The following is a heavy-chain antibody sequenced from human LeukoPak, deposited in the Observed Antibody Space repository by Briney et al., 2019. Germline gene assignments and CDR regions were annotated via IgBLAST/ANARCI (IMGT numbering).Heavy chain of an antibody. Sequence: PGGSLRLSCAASGFTFSSYGMHWVRQAPGKGLEWVAFVRYDGSNKYYADSMKGRFTISRDNSKNTLYLQMNSLRAEDTAVYYCAKGNVMGGRGFDYWGQGTLVTVSS. D-gene: IGHD3-16*01. J-gene: IGHJ4*02. V-gene: IGHV3-30*02. CDR2: VRYDGSNK. CDR3: AKGNVMGGRGFDY. CDR1: GFTFSSYG.